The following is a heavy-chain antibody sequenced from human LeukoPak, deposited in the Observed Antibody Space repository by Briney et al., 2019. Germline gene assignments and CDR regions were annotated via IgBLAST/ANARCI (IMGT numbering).Heavy chain of an antibody. V-gene: IGHV3-30*02. CDR1: GFTFSSYA. CDR3: AKEYGYDYNYFYSMDV. CDR2: IPYDGSNK. D-gene: IGHD1-1*01. J-gene: IGHJ6*03. Sequence: GGSLRLSCAASGFTFSSYAMSWVRQAPGKGLEWVAFIPYDGSNKYHADSVKGRFTISRDNSKNTVYLQMNSLRAEDTAVYFCAKEYGYDYNYFYSMDVWGKGTTVTISS.